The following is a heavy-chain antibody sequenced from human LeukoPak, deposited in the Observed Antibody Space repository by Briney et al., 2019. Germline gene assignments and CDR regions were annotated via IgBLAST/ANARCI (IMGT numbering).Heavy chain of an antibody. D-gene: IGHD3-10*01. CDR1: GFTFSSYW. CDR2: INSDGSTT. Sequence: GGSLRLSCAASGFTFSSYWMHWVRQAPGKGLVWVSRINSDGSTTSYADSVKGRFTISRDNAKNTLYLQMNSLRAEDTAVYYCARDRPLGVWFGEQQTYSYYYGLDVWGQGTTVTVSS. J-gene: IGHJ6*02. V-gene: IGHV3-74*01. CDR3: ARDRPLGVWFGEQQTYSYYYGLDV.